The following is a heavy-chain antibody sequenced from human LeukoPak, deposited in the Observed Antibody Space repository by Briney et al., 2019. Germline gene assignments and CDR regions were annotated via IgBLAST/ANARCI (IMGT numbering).Heavy chain of an antibody. D-gene: IGHD3-10*01. CDR2: ISSSSSYI. CDR1: GFTFSSYI. CDR3: ARNPDYYGSGSYIWFDP. V-gene: IGHV3-21*01. Sequence: GGSLRLSCAASGFTFSSYIMNWVRQAPGKGLAWVSSISSSSSYIYYADSVKGRFTISRDNAKNSLYLQMNSLRAEDTAVYYCARNPDYYGSGSYIWFDPWGQGTLVTVSS. J-gene: IGHJ5*02.